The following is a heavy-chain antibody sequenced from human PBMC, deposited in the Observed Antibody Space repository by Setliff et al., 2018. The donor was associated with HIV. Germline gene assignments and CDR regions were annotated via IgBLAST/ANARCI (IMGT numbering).Heavy chain of an antibody. V-gene: IGHV3-23*01. CDR1: GFTFSNYI. Sequence: GGSLRLSCAVSGFTFSNYIMDWIRQAPGRGLEWVSTITDSGAGTFYPDSVRGRFTISRDNAKNTLYLQMNSLRVEDTAVYYCARDDDATSHYSRFDYWGQGTPVTVSS. CDR2: ITDSGAGT. D-gene: IGHD1-26*01. J-gene: IGHJ4*02. CDR3: ARDDDATSHYSRFDY.